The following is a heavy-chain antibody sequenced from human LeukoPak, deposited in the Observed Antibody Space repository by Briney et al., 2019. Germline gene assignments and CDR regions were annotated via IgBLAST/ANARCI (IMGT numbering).Heavy chain of an antibody. J-gene: IGHJ4*02. Sequence: GGSLRLSCAASGFTFSSYAMHWVRQAPGKGLEWVAVISYDGSNKYYADSVKGRFTISRDNSKNTLYLQMNSLRAEDTAVYYCAKEAQGCSITSCYFDSWGQGTLVTVSS. CDR1: GFTFSSYA. CDR2: ISYDGSNK. D-gene: IGHD2-2*01. CDR3: AKEAQGCSITSCYFDS. V-gene: IGHV3-30-3*01.